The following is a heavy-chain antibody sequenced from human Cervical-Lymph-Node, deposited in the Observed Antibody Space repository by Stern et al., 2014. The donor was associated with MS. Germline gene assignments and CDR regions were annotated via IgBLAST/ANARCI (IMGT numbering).Heavy chain of an antibody. CDR3: AHEVTLYNWNYGFDY. CDR1: GFSLSTSGVG. V-gene: IGHV2-5*02. D-gene: IGHD1-7*01. J-gene: IGHJ4*02. CDR2: IYWDDDK. Sequence: QVTLRESGPTLVKPTQTLTLTYTFSGFSLSTSGVGVGWIRQPPGKALEXLALIYWDDDKRYSPSLKSRLTITKDTSKNQVVLTMTNMDPVDTATYYCAHEVTLYNWNYGFDYWGQGTLVTVSS.